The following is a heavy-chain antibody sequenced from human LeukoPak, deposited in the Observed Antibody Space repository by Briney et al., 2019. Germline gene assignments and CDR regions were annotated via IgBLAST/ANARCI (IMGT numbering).Heavy chain of an antibody. D-gene: IGHD2-15*01. Sequence: PGGSLRLSCTVSGFTVSSDSMSWIRQPPGKGLEWIGYFYYSGSTDYNPSLKSRVTILVDTSKNQFSLKLSSVTAADTAVYYCARGRIAYYYMDDWGKGTTVTISS. J-gene: IGHJ6*03. CDR2: FYYSGST. V-gene: IGHV4-59*02. CDR3: ARGRIAYYYMDD. CDR1: GFTVSSDS.